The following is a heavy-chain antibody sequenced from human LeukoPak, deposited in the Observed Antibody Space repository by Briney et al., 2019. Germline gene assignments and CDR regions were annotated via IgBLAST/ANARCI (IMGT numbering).Heavy chain of an antibody. CDR2: ISAYNGNT. Sequence: GASVKVSCTASGYTFTSYGISWVRQAPGQGLEWMGWISAYNGNTNYAQKLQGRVTMTTGTSTSTAYMELRSLRSDDTAVYYCARDCSGGSCYSKWGVNYYYGMDVWGQGTTVTVSS. V-gene: IGHV1-18*01. CDR1: GYTFTSYG. D-gene: IGHD2-15*01. J-gene: IGHJ6*02. CDR3: ARDCSGGSCYSKWGVNYYYGMDV.